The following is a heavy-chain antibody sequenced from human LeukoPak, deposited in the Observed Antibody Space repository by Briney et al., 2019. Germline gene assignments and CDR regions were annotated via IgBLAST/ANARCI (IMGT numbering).Heavy chain of an antibody. J-gene: IGHJ4*02. D-gene: IGHD2-2*01. V-gene: IGHV4-34*01. CDR1: GGSFSGYY. CDR3: ARRPLGYCSTTSCYFGYSFGY. CDR2: INHSRST. Sequence: SETLSFTCAGYGGSFSGYYWSWIRQPPGKGLEWIGEINHSRSTNYNPSLKSRVTISVDTSKNQFSLKLSSVTAADTAVYYCARRPLGYCSTTSCYFGYSFGYWGQGTLVSVSS.